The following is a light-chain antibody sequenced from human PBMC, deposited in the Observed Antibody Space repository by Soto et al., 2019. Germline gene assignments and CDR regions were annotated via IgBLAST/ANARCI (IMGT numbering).Light chain of an antibody. CDR3: QQRSNWPPT. CDR1: QSVSSNY. Sequence: ETVLTQSPGTLSLCPGERATLSCRASQSVSSNYLAWYQQKPGQAPRLLIYDASTRATGIPARFSGSGSGTDFTLTITSLEPEDFAVYYCQQRSNWPPTFGQGTKVDIK. CDR2: DAS. V-gene: IGKV3D-20*02. J-gene: IGKJ1*01.